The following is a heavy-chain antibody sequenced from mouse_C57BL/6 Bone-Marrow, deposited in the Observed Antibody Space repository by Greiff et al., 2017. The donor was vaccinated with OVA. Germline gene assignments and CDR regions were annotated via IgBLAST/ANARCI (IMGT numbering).Heavy chain of an antibody. CDR2: IHPNSGST. CDR3: ARRDCGSSYDYFDY. J-gene: IGHJ2*01. V-gene: IGHV1-64*01. Sequence: QVQLQQSGAELVKPGASVKLSCKASGYTFTSYWMHWVKQRPGQGLEWIGMIHPNSGSTNYNEKFKSKATLTVDKSSSTAYMQLSSLTSEDSAVYYCARRDCGSSYDYFDYWGQGTTLTVSS. D-gene: IGHD1-1*01. CDR1: GYTFTSYW.